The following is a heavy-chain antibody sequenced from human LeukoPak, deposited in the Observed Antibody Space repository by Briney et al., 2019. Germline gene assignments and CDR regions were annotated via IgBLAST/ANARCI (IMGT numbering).Heavy chain of an antibody. D-gene: IGHD1-26*01. V-gene: IGHV3-23*01. CDR3: AKFTDSGSYY. J-gene: IGHJ4*02. CDR2: IRGDGATK. Sequence: GGSLRLSCAASGFTFSTYAMTWVRQAPGKGLEWVSAIRGDGATKFYADSVKGRFTVSRDNSKNTLYLQMNSLRAEDTAVYYCAKFTDSGSYYWGQGTLVTVSS. CDR1: GFTFSTYA.